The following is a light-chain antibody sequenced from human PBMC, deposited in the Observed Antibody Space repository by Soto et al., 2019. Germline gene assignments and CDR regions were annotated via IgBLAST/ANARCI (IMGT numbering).Light chain of an antibody. CDR1: QSVSSA. CDR3: QQYKSWPPT. Sequence: IVLTEYTAPMSVCTREIATLSCRASQSVSSAVGWYQQKPGQAPRLLIYGASSMETGVPSRFSGSGSGTEFTLTISSLQSEDFATYYCQQYKSWPPTFGGGTKVDIK. J-gene: IGKJ4*01. V-gene: IGKV3-15*01. CDR2: GAS.